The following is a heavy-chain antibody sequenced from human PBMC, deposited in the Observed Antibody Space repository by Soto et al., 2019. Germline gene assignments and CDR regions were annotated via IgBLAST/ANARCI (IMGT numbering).Heavy chain of an antibody. CDR1: GCTFDDYA. D-gene: IGHD3-9*01. J-gene: IGHJ4*02. CDR2: ISWNSGSI. Sequence: EVQLLESGGGLVQPGRSLRLSCAASGCTFDDYAMHWVRQAPGKGLEWVSGISWNSGSIGYADSVKGRFTISRDNAKNSLYLQMNSLRAEDTALYYCAKARGYDILTGYYIFDYWGLGTLVTVSS. CDR3: AKARGYDILTGYYIFDY. V-gene: IGHV3-9*01.